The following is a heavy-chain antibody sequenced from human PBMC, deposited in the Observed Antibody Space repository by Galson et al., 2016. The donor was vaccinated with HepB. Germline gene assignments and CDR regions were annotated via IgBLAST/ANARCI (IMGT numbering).Heavy chain of an antibody. CDR2: INPNRGAT. CDR1: GFTLSELA. J-gene: IGHJ4*02. CDR3: ARDEQSWGSYRYFGY. Sequence: SVKVSCKVSGFTLSELAIHWVRQAPGQGLEWMGRINPNRGATLYVQKFQGRVTVTRDTSITTVYMELSGLRFDDTAVYYCARDEQSWGSYRYFGYWGQGTLVTVSS. D-gene: IGHD3-16*02. V-gene: IGHV1-2*06.